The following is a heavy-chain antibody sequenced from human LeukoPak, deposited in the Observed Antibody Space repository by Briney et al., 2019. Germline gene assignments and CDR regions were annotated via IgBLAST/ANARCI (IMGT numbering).Heavy chain of an antibody. D-gene: IGHD3-10*01. CDR1: SGSFSGYY. Sequence: SETLSLTCAVYSGSFSGYYWSWFRQAPGKGLEWIGEINHSGSTNYNPSLKSRVTISVDTSKNQFSLKVTSVTAADTAMYYCARHLGRGFGEIHHSDFWGQGTLVTVSS. CDR2: INHSGST. V-gene: IGHV4-34*01. CDR3: ARHLGRGFGEIHHSDF. J-gene: IGHJ4*02.